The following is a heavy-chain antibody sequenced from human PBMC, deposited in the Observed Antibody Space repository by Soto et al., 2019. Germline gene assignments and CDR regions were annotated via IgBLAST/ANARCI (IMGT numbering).Heavy chain of an antibody. V-gene: IGHV4-34*01. CDR1: GGSFSGYY. CDR2: INHSGST. D-gene: IGHD1-7*01. J-gene: IGHJ4*02. CDR3: ARARLDGGTSSRSDY. Sequence: SETLSLTCAVYGGSFSGYYWSWIRQPPGKGLEWIGEINHSGSTNYNPSLKSRVTISVDTSKNQFSLKLSSVTAADTAVYYCARARLDGGTSSRSDYWGQGTLVTVSS.